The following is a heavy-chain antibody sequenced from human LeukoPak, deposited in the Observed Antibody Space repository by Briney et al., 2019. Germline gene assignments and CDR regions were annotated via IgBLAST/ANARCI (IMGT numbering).Heavy chain of an antibody. CDR2: IASYGSHT. Sequence: GRSLRLSCAASGFTFSAYFMHWVRQAPGKGLEWVADIASYGSHTFYAEPVKGRFTISRDNSKNTLYLQMNSLRAEDTAVYFCARERQDTVLHSGAFDIWGQGTMVTVSS. J-gene: IGHJ3*02. CDR3: ARERQDTVLHSGAFDI. D-gene: IGHD2-21*01. CDR1: GFTFSAYF. V-gene: IGHV3-30-3*01.